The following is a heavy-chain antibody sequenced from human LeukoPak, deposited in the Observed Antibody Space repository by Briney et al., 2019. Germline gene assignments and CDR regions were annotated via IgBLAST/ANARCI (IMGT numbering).Heavy chain of an antibody. CDR2: IWYDGSNK. Sequence: GGSLRLSCAASGFTFSSYGMHRVRQAPGKGLEWVAVIWYDGSNKYYADSVKGRFTISRDNSKNTLYLQMNSLRAEDTAVYYCAGSSGYNSFFDYWGQGTLVTVSS. J-gene: IGHJ4*02. D-gene: IGHD3-22*01. CDR3: AGSSGYNSFFDY. CDR1: GFTFSSYG. V-gene: IGHV3-33*01.